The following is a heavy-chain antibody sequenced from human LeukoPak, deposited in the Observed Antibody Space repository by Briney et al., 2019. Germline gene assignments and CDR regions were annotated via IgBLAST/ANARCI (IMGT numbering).Heavy chain of an antibody. Sequence: GGSLRLSCAASGFTFSSYSMNWVRQAPGKGLEWVSSISSSSSYIYYADSVKGRFTISRDNAKNSLYLQMNSLRAEDTAVYYCARRCRYSYGRSQDFDYWGQGTLVTVSS. CDR1: GFTFSSYS. CDR3: ARRCRYSYGRSQDFDY. V-gene: IGHV3-21*01. J-gene: IGHJ4*02. CDR2: ISSSSSYI. D-gene: IGHD5-18*01.